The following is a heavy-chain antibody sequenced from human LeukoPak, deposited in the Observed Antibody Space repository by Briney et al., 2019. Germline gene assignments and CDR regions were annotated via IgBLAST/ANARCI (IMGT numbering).Heavy chain of an antibody. J-gene: IGHJ4*02. Sequence: SETLSLTCTVSGGAISIDYWSWIRQPAGKGLEWIGRIYSSGSTNYSPSLKSRVTLSVDTSRNQFSLRLSSVTAADTAVYYCARDGRGYSSSWYFDLWGQGTLVTVSS. CDR1: GGAISIDY. V-gene: IGHV4-4*07. D-gene: IGHD6-13*01. CDR3: ARDGRGYSSSWYFDL. CDR2: IYSSGST.